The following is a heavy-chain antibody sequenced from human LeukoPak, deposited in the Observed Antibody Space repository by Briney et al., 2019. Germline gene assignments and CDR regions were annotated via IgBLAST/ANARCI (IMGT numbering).Heavy chain of an antibody. CDR1: GGSISSYY. Sequence: ASETLSLTCTVSGGSISSYYWNWIRQPPGKGLEWIGNIFYSGTTDYNPSLKSRVTISVDTSKNQFSLKLSSVTAADTAVYYCARALPGAYDILTGYSVGAFDIWGQGTMVTVSS. V-gene: IGHV4-59*01. D-gene: IGHD3-9*01. CDR2: IFYSGTT. CDR3: ARALPGAYDILTGYSVGAFDI. J-gene: IGHJ3*02.